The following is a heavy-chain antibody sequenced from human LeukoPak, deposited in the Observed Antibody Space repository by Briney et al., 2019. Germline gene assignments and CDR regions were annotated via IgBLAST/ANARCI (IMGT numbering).Heavy chain of an antibody. V-gene: IGHV3-48*01. Sequence: PGGSLRLSCAASGFTFSSYSINWVRQAPGKGLEWVSYITRSSDVIYYADSVKGRFTVSRDNAGNSLFLQMNSLRAEDTAVYYCARGLSGGSSYWGQGTLVTVSS. CDR3: ARGLSGGSSY. CDR1: GFTFSSYS. D-gene: IGHD2-15*01. J-gene: IGHJ4*02. CDR2: ITRSSDVI.